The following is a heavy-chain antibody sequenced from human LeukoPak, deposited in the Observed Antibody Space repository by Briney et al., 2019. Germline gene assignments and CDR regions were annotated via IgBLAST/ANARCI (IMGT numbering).Heavy chain of an antibody. CDR1: GFTFISYG. J-gene: IGHJ6*04. V-gene: IGHV3-30*02. CDR2: IRYDGGHK. CDR3: AELGITMIGGV. D-gene: IGHD3-10*02. Sequence: GGSLRLSCAASGFTFISYGMHWVRQAPGKGLEWVAFIRYDGGHKYYVGSVKGRFTISRDNSKNTLYLQMNSLRAEDTAVYYCAELGITMIGGVWGKGTAVTISS.